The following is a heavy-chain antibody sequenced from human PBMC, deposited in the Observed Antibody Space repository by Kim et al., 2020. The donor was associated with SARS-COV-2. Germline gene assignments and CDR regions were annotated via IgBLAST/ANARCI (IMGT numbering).Heavy chain of an antibody. CDR1: GFTFSSYG. CDR2: ISYDGSNK. CDR3: ANKIRGGNPQGYFDL. D-gene: IGHD2-15*01. V-gene: IGHV3-30*18. J-gene: IGHJ2*01. Sequence: GGSLRLSCAASGFTFSSYGMHWVRQAPGKGLEWVAVISYDGSNKYYADSVKGRFTISRDNSKNTLYLQMNSLRAEDTAVYYCANKIRGGNPQGYFDLWGRGTLVPVSS.